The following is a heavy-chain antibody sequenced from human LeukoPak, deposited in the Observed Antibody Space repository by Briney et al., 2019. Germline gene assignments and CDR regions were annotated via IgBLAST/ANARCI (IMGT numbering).Heavy chain of an antibody. J-gene: IGHJ4*02. V-gene: IGHV3-7*04. D-gene: IGHD3-16*01. CDR1: GFTFSNAW. CDR2: IKEDGSEK. Sequence: GGSLRLSCAASGFTFSNAWMNWVRQAPGKGLEWVANIKEDGSEKYYVDSVKGRFTISRDNAKNSLYLQMNSLRADDTAVYYCARDGYSDSYFDYWGQGTLVTVSS. CDR3: ARDGYSDSYFDY.